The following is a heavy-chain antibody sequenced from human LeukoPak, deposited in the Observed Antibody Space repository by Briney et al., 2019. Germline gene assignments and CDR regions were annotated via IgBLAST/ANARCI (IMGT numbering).Heavy chain of an antibody. Sequence: SGGSLRLSCAASGFTFSSYGMHWVRQAPGKGLEWVAVMWYDGSNKYYADSVKGRFTISRDNSKNTLYLQMNSLRAEDTAVYYCASRRDCTNGVCSHAFDIWGQGTMVTVSS. D-gene: IGHD2-8*01. CDR2: MWYDGSNK. CDR3: ASRRDCTNGVCSHAFDI. V-gene: IGHV3-33*01. CDR1: GFTFSSYG. J-gene: IGHJ3*02.